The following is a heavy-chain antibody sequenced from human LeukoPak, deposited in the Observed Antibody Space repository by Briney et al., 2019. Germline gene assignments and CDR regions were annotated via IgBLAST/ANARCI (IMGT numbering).Heavy chain of an antibody. CDR3: AKDDMSSGWYGGFDF. CDR1: GFTLSNYS. Sequence: GGSLRLSCAVSGFTLSNYSMNWVRQAPGKGLEWISYISGSGFTIHYADSVKGRFTISRDNAKNSLYLQMNSLRAEDTAVYYCAKDDMSSGWYGGFDFWGQGTLVTVSS. V-gene: IGHV3-48*01. D-gene: IGHD6-19*01. J-gene: IGHJ4*02. CDR2: ISGSGFTI.